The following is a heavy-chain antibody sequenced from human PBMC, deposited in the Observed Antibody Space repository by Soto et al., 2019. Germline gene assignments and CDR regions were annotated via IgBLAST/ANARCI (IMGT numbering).Heavy chain of an antibody. CDR2: INAGNGNT. D-gene: IGHD6-13*01. V-gene: IGHV1-3*01. CDR3: ASSNIAAAPYGMDV. Sequence: QVQLVQSGAEVKKPGASVKVSCKASGYTFTRYAMQWVRQAPGQRLEWMGWINAGNGNTKYSQKFQGRVTITRDTSASTAYMELSSLRSEDTAVYYCASSNIAAAPYGMDVWGQGTTVTVSS. CDR1: GYTFTRYA. J-gene: IGHJ6*02.